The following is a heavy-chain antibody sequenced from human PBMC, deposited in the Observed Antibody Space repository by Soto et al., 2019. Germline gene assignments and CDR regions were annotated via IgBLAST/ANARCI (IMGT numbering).Heavy chain of an antibody. Sequence: GALVKVSCKASGYTFTSYDINWVRQATGQGLEWMGWMNPNSGNTGYAQKFQGRVTMTRNTSISTAYMELSSLRSEDTAVYYCARVSGYDLNYYYYGMDVWGQGTTVTVSS. D-gene: IGHD5-12*01. V-gene: IGHV1-8*01. CDR3: ARVSGYDLNYYYYGMDV. CDR2: MNPNSGNT. J-gene: IGHJ6*02. CDR1: GYTFTSYD.